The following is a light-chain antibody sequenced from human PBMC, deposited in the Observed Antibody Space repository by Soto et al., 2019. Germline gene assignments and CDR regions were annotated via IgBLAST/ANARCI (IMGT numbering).Light chain of an antibody. CDR1: SGHSSYA. Sequence: QPVLTQSPSASASLGASVKLTCTLSSGHSSYAIAWHQQQPEKGPRYLMTLNSDGSHSKRDGIPDRFSGSSSGAERYLTISSLQSEDEADYYCQTWGTGTWVFGGGTKLTVL. CDR3: QTWGTGTWV. V-gene: IGLV4-69*01. CDR2: LNSDGSH. J-gene: IGLJ3*02.